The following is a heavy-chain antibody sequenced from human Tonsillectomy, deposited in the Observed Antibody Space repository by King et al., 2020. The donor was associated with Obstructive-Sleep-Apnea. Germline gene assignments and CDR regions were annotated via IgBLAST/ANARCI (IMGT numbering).Heavy chain of an antibody. CDR3: AKEGKASTGNDALDI. V-gene: IGHV3-30*02. CDR2: IQYHGGDQ. CDR1: ALAFSTFG. D-gene: IGHD6-13*01. J-gene: IGHJ3*02. Sequence: HVQLVESGGGVVQPGGSLRLSCAASALAFSTFGMHWVRHAPGKGLEWVAFIQYHGGDQCYADSVKGRFTISRDNSKNALYLQMNSLRVEDTAVYFCAKEGKASTGNDALDIWGQGTMVSVSS.